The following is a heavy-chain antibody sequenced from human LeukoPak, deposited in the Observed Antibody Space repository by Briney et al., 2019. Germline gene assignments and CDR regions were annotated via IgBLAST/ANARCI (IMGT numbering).Heavy chain of an antibody. CDR2: IIPIFGTA. D-gene: IGHD1-26*01. J-gene: IGHJ6*02. CDR1: GGTFSSYA. CDR3: ARELPPDYYYYGMDV. Sequence: ASVKVSCKASGGTFSSYAISWVRQAPGQGLEWMGGIIPIFGTANYAQKFQGRVTITADESTSTAYMELSSLRSEDTAVYYCARELPPDYYYYGMDVWGQGTLVTVSS. V-gene: IGHV1-69*13.